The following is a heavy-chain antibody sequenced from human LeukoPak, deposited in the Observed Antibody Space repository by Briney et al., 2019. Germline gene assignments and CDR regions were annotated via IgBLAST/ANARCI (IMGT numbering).Heavy chain of an antibody. D-gene: IGHD3-16*02. CDR3: AMGMITFGGVIVIPEVY. J-gene: IGHJ4*02. CDR1: GGSISSGSDY. CDR2: IYTSGST. Sequence: SETLSLTCTVSGGSISSGSDYWSWIRRPAGKGLECVGRIYTSGSTNYNPSLKSRVTISVDTSKNQFSLKLSSVTAADTAVYYCAMGMITFGGVIVIPEVYWGQGTLVTVSS. V-gene: IGHV4-61*02.